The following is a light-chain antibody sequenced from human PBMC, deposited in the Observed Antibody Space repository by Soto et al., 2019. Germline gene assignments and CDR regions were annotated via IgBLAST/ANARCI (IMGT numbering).Light chain of an antibody. CDR2: AAS. J-gene: IGKJ1*01. V-gene: IGKV1-39*01. CDR3: QQSYSTPRT. CDR1: QSISSY. Sequence: DIQMTQSPSSLSASVGDRVTITCRASQSISSYLNWYQQKPGKAPKLLIYAASSLQSGVPSRFSGSGSWTDFTLTISSLQPEDCATYYCQQSYSTPRTFGQETQVEIK.